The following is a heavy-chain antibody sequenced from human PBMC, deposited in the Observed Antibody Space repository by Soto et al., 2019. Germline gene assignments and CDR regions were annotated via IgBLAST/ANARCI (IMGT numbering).Heavy chain of an antibody. CDR1: VYSVSSNSAA. CDR2: TYYKSKWNN. J-gene: IGHJ6*01. Sequence: PSQTLSLTCAISVYSVSSNSAAWNWIIQSPSRGLEWLGRTYYKSKWNNDYALSVKSRITINPDTSKNQFSLHLYSVTPEDTAVYYCTGITWFRGMEVWGQGTPVSVSS. D-gene: IGHD3-10*01. V-gene: IGHV6-1*01. CDR3: TGITWFRGMEV.